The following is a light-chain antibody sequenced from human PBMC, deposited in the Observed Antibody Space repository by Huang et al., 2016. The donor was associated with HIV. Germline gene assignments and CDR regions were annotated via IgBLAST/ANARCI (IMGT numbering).Light chain of an antibody. CDR2: DAS. V-gene: IGKV3D-11*01. CDR1: QDVGST. CDR3: QQRSVCPLT. J-gene: IGKJ4*01. Sequence: EVVLTQSPVTLTLSPGESATLSCTTSQDVGSTLAWYQQRPGQSPRLRIHDASSRATDIPARFSGSGSGTDFTLTISSLEPEDFAVYYCQQRSVCPLTFGGGTKVEI.